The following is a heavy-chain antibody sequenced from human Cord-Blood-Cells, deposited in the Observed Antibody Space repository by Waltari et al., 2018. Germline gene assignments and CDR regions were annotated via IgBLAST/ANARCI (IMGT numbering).Heavy chain of an antibody. CDR1: GYTFTSYA. CDR2: INTNTGNP. J-gene: IGHJ4*02. CDR3: ARDLYALTGDY. V-gene: IGHV7-4-1*02. Sequence: QVQLVQSGSELKKSGASVKVSCKASGYTFTSYAMNWVRQAPGQGLEWMGWINTNTGNPTYAQGFTGRFCFSLDTSVSTVYLKISGLKAEYTAVYYCARDLYALTGDYWGQETLVTVSS. D-gene: IGHD7-27*01.